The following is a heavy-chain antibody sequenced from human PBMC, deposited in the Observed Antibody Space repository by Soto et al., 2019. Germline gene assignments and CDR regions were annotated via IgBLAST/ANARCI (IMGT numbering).Heavy chain of an antibody. CDR3: ARTNRRRVLFDYYYYDMDV. V-gene: IGHV4-34*01. Sequence: ESLSLTCAVYGGSFSAYYWAWIRQSPGKGLGWIGEIDHSGSTNFNPSLKSRVIISVDTSKNQFSLKLTSVTAADTAVYYCARTNRRRVLFDYYYYDMDVWGQGATVTVSS. CDR1: GGSFSAYY. J-gene: IGHJ6*02. D-gene: IGHD2-8*01. CDR2: IDHSGST.